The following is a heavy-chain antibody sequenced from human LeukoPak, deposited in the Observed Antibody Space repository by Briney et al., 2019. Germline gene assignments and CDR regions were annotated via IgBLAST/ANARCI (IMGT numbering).Heavy chain of an antibody. CDR2: IWYDGSNK. CDR1: GFTFSSYG. D-gene: IGHD3-3*02. J-gene: IGHJ3*02. V-gene: IGHV3-33*01. CDR3: ASYVLGDAFDI. Sequence: GRSLRLSCAASGFTFSSYGMHWARQAPGKGLEWVAVIWYDGSNKYYADSVKGRFTISRDNSKNTLYLQMNSLRAEDTAVYYCASYVLGDAFDIWGQGTMVTVSS.